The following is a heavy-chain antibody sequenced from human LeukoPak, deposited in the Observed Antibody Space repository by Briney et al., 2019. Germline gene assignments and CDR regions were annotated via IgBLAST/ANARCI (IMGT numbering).Heavy chain of an antibody. CDR1: GFTFSSYS. V-gene: IGHV3-48*01. J-gene: IGHJ6*02. D-gene: IGHD3-10*01. CDR3: ARDEITMVRGVPYYYYGMDV. Sequence: GGSLRLSCAASGFTFSSYSMNWVRQAPGKGLEWVSYISSSSSTIYYTDSVKGRFTISRDNAKNSLYLQMNSLRAEDTAVYYCARDEITMVRGVPYYYYGMDVWGQGTTVTVSS. CDR2: ISSSSSTI.